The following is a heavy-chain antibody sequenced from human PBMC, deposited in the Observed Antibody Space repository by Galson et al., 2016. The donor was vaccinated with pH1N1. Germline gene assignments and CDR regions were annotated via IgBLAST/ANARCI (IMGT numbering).Heavy chain of an antibody. V-gene: IGHV4-31*03. CDR2: IYYSGST. Sequence: LSLTCTVSGGSISNGGYYWSWIRQHPGKGLEWIGYIYYSGSTYYTPSLESRVTLSVDTSKNQFSLKLSSVTAADTAVYYCARSSSSRETEYYFDYWGQGTLVTVSS. CDR3: ARSSSSRETEYYFDY. CDR1: GGSISNGGYY. J-gene: IGHJ4*02. D-gene: IGHD6-13*01.